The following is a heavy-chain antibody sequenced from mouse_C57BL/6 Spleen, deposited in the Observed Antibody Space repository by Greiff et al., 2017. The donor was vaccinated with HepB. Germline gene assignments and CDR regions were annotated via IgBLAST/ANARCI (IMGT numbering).Heavy chain of an antibody. D-gene: IGHD2-2*01. CDR1: GFTFSNYW. V-gene: IGHV6-3*01. Sequence: EVQLQQSGGGLVQPGGSMKLSCVASGFTFSNYWMNWVRQSPEKGLEWVAQIRLKSDNYATNYAGSVKGRFTISRDDSKSSVYLQMNKLRAEDTGIYYCTGGGVTTGRSFDYWGQGTTLTVSS. J-gene: IGHJ2*01. CDR2: IRLKSDNYAT. CDR3: TGGGVTTGRSFDY.